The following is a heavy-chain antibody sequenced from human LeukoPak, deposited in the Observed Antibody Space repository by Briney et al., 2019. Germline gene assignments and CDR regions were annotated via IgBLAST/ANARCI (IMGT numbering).Heavy chain of an antibody. D-gene: IGHD5-18*01. Sequence: PGGSLRLSCAASGFTFNSYAMTWVRRAPGKGLEWVSAISGGGDYIYYGDSVKGRFTSSRDNSESTLYLQMNNLRAEDTAVYYCAKNRGTGMAFYDHWGQGTQVTVSS. CDR2: ISGGGDYI. J-gene: IGHJ4*02. CDR3: AKNRGTGMAFYDH. CDR1: GFTFNSYA. V-gene: IGHV3-23*01.